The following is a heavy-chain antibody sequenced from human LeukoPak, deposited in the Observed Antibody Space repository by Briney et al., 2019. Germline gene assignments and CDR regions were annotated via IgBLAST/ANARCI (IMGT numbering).Heavy chain of an antibody. Sequence: APVKVSCKASGGTFSSYAISWVRQAPGQGLEWMGGIIPIFGTANYAQKFQGRVTITADESTSTAYMELSSLRSEDTAVYYCARGATVTTYCLDYWGQGTLVTVSS. J-gene: IGHJ4*02. CDR1: GGTFSSYA. D-gene: IGHD4-17*01. CDR3: ARGATVTTYCLDY. CDR2: IIPIFGTA. V-gene: IGHV1-69*13.